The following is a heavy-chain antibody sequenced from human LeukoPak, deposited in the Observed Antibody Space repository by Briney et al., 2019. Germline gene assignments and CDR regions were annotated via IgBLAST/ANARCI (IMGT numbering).Heavy chain of an antibody. CDR1: GCTFSSYA. Sequence: GASVKVSCTASGCTFSSYAISWVRQAPGQGLEWMGGISPIFGTANYAQKFQGRVTITADESTSTAYLEMNSLRSDDTAVYYCARASGYGGNSTYYYYYGMDVWGQGTTVTVSS. D-gene: IGHD4-23*01. J-gene: IGHJ6*02. CDR2: ISPIFGTA. V-gene: IGHV1-69*13. CDR3: ARASGYGGNSTYYYYYGMDV.